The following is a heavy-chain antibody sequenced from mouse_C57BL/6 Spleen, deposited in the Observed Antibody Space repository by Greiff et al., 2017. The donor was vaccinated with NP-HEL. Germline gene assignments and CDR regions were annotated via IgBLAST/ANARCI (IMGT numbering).Heavy chain of an antibody. Sequence: QVQLQQSGAELARPGASVKLSCKASGYTFTSYGISWVKQRTGQGLEWIGEIYPRSGNTYYNEKFKGKATLTADKSSSTAYMELRSLTSEDSAVYFCARDSGYYEKSAMDYWGQGTSVTVSS. V-gene: IGHV1-81*01. CDR2: IYPRSGNT. J-gene: IGHJ4*01. CDR1: GYTFTSYG. D-gene: IGHD2-3*01. CDR3: ARDSGYYEKSAMDY.